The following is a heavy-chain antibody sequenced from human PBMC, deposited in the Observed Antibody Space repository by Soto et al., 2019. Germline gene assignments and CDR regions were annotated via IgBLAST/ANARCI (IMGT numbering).Heavy chain of an antibody. CDR1: GGSIISGDYY. CDR2: NSYIVNT. J-gene: IGHJ3*01. Sequence: PSETLSLTCTVTGGSIISGDYYWSWIRQPPGKGLEWIGYNSYIVNTYSNPSLKSRVTISVDTSKNQFSLKLSSVTAADTAVYYCARGPVDVYAFDVWGQGTMVT. CDR3: ARGPVDVYAFDV. V-gene: IGHV4-30-4*01.